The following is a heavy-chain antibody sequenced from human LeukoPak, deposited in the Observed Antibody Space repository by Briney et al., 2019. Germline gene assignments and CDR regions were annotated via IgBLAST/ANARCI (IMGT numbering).Heavy chain of an antibody. V-gene: IGHV3-30*18. Sequence: SGGSLRLSCAASGFTFSSYWMSWVRQAPGKGLEWVAVISYDGSNKYYADSVKGRFTISRDNSKNTLYLQMNSLRAEDTAVYYCAKLRYYYDSSGENDYWGQGTLVTVSS. D-gene: IGHD3-22*01. CDR2: ISYDGSNK. CDR1: GFTFSSYW. CDR3: AKLRYYYDSSGENDY. J-gene: IGHJ4*02.